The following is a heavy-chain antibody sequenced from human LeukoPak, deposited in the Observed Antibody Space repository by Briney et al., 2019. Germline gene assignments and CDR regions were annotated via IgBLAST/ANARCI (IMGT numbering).Heavy chain of an antibody. CDR1: GGSISTYSYY. J-gene: IGHJ3*01. D-gene: IGHD5-18*01. CDR2: IYYSEST. V-gene: IGHV4-39*01. Sequence: SETLSLTCTVPGGSISTYSYYWGWIRQPPGKGLEWIGSIYYSESTYYNPSLKSRVTISVDTSKNQFSLRLSSVTATDTAVYYCARNPRNSYGYDAFDVWGQGTMVTVSS. CDR3: ARNPRNSYGYDAFDV.